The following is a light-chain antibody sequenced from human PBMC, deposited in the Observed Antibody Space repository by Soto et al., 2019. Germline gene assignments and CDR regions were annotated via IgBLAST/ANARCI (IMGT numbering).Light chain of an antibody. V-gene: IGKV3-11*01. J-gene: IGKJ5*01. CDR1: QSFRGL. Sequence: VLTPSTVTLSLSPWERATLSCRASQSFRGLLAWYQQKPGQAPRLLIYDAYNRATGIPPRFSGSGSGTDFTLTISSLEPEDFAVYYCQQRHMWPITFGQGTRLEIK. CDR3: QQRHMWPIT. CDR2: DAY.